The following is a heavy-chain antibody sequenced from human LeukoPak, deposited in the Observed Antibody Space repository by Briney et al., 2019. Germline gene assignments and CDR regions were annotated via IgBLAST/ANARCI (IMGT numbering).Heavy chain of an antibody. J-gene: IGHJ4*02. V-gene: IGHV4-31*03. CDR2: IYYSGST. Sequence: SQTLSLTCSVSGGSLSSSGYYWSWIRQHPGTGLEWIGYIYYSGSTYYNPSLKSRVTISVDTPKNQSSLKLSSVTAADTAVYYCARHDYGDSNFDYWGQGTLVTVSS. CDR3: ARHDYGDSNFDY. D-gene: IGHD4-17*01. CDR1: GGSLSSSGYY.